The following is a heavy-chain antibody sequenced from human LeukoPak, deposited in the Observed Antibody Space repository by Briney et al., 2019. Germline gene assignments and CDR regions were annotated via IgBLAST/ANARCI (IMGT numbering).Heavy chain of an antibody. V-gene: IGHV1-18*01. J-gene: IGHJ4*02. D-gene: IGHD2-2*02. CDR1: GYTFTSYG. Sequence: ASVTVSCTASGYTFTSYGISWVRQAPGQGLEWMGWISAYNGNTNYAQKLQGRVTMTTDTSTSTAYMELRSLRSDDTAVYYCARKLRYCSSTSCYSFDYWGQGTLVTVSS. CDR2: ISAYNGNT. CDR3: ARKLRYCSSTSCYSFDY.